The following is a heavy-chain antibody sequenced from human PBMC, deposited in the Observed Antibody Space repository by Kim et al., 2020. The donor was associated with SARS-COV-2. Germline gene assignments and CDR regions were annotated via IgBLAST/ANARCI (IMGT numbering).Heavy chain of an antibody. CDR3: ARDMVSNDGPHIVVVIASDY. J-gene: IGHJ4*02. V-gene: IGHV3-21*01. CDR2: ISSSSSYI. Sequence: GGSLRLSCAASGFTFSSYSMNWVRQAPGKGLEWVSSISSSSSYIYYADSVKGRFTISRDNAKNSLYLQMNSLRAEDTAVYYCARDMVSNDGPHIVVVIASDYWGQGTLVTVSS. D-gene: IGHD2-21*01. CDR1: GFTFSSYS.